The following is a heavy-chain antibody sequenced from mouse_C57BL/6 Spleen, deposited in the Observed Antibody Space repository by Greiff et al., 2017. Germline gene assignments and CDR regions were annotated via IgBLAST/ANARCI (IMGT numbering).Heavy chain of an antibody. V-gene: IGHV3-6*01. CDR3: ARGGIYDGYLDY. D-gene: IGHD2-3*01. CDR2: ISYDGSN. CDR1: GYSITSGYY. Sequence: ESGPGLVKPSQSLSLTCSVTGYSITSGYYWNWIRQFPGNKLEWMGYISYDGSNNYNPSLKNRISITRDTSKNQFFLKLNSVTTEDTATYYCARGGIYDGYLDYWGQGTTLTVSS. J-gene: IGHJ2*01.